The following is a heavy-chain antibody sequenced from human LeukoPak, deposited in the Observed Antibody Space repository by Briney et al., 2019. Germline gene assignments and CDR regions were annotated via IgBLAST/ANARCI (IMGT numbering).Heavy chain of an antibody. CDR1: GFSLSTSGVG. V-gene: IGHV2-5*01. J-gene: IGHJ4*02. CDR2: LYWNDDK. D-gene: IGHD4-17*01. CDR3: AHVAVTTWGRGHFDY. Sequence: SGPTLVNPTQTLTLTCTFSGFSLSTSGVGVGWIRQPPGKALEWLALLYWNDDKRYSPSLKSRLTITKDTSKNQAVLTMTNMDPVDTATYYCAHVAVTTWGRGHFDYWGQGTLVTVSS.